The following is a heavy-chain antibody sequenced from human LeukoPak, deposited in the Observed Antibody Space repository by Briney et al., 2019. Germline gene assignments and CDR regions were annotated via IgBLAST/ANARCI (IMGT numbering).Heavy chain of an antibody. Sequence: SETLSLACTVSGASFSSSTYYWGWIRQPPGKGLEWIGSIYYSGSTYYNPSLKSRVTMSVDTSKNQFSLKLSSVTAADTAVYYCARHAGGISATGTRPFDYWGQGTLVTVSS. CDR2: IYYSGST. V-gene: IGHV4-39*01. CDR1: GASFSSSTYY. J-gene: IGHJ4*02. CDR3: ARHAGGISATGTRPFDY. D-gene: IGHD6-13*01.